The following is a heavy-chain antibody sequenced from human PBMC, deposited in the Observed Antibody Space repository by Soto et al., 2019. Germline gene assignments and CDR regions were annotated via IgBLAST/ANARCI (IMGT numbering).Heavy chain of an antibody. Sequence: QVQLQQWGAGLLKPSETLSLTCAVYGGSFSGYYWSWIRQPPGKGLEWIGEINHSGSTNYNPSLKSRVTISVDTSKHPFSLKLSSVTAADTAVYYCARGPRTMVRGVSTRFDYWGQGTLVTVSS. CDR1: GGSFSGYY. CDR2: INHSGST. J-gene: IGHJ4*02. V-gene: IGHV4-34*01. D-gene: IGHD3-10*01. CDR3: ARGPRTMVRGVSTRFDY.